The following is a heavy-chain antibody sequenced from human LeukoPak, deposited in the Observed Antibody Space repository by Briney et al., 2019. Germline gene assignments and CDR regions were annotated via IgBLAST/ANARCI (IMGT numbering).Heavy chain of an antibody. Sequence: GGSLRLSCATSGLTFSSYAMSWVRQAPGKGLEWVSAISGNGVSTYYADSVKGRFTISRDNSKNTLYLQMNSLRAEDTAVHYCAKAPLSYDSSGPFDYWGQGTLVTVSS. CDR2: ISGNGVST. CDR1: GLTFSSYA. V-gene: IGHV3-23*01. J-gene: IGHJ4*02. D-gene: IGHD3-22*01. CDR3: AKAPLSYDSSGPFDY.